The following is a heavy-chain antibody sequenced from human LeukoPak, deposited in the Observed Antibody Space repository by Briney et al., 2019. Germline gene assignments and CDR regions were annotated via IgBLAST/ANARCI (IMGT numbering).Heavy chain of an antibody. Sequence: SQTLSLTCAVYGGSFSGYYWSWIRQPPGKGLEWIGEINHSGSTNYNPSLKSRVTISVDTSKNQFSLKLSSVTAADTAVYYCIADCSSTSCYGQRDYWGQGTLVTVSS. V-gene: IGHV4-34*01. J-gene: IGHJ4*02. CDR2: INHSGST. CDR1: GGSFSGYY. D-gene: IGHD2-2*01. CDR3: IADCSSTSCYGQRDY.